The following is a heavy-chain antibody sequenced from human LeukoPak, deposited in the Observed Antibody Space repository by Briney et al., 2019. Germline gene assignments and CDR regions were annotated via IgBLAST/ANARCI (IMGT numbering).Heavy chain of an antibody. D-gene: IGHD3/OR15-3a*01. Sequence: GASVKVSCKASGYTFTSYGISWVRQAPGQGLEWMGWISAYNGNTNYAQKLQGRVTMTTDTSTSTAYMELRSLRSDDTAVYYCARDKGPRTGYPNWFDPWGQGTLVTVSS. V-gene: IGHV1-18*01. CDR3: ARDKGPRTGYPNWFDP. CDR1: GYTFTSYG. CDR2: ISAYNGNT. J-gene: IGHJ5*02.